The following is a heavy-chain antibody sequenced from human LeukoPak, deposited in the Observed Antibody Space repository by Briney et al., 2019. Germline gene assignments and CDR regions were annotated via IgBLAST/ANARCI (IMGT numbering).Heavy chain of an antibody. Sequence: SVKVSCKASGGTFSSYAISWVRQAPGQGLEWMGGIIPIFGTANYAQRFQGRVTITADESTSTAYMELSSLRSEDTAVYYCARARYCSSTSCYSDPYYFDYWGQGTLVTVSS. CDR3: ARARYCSSTSCYSDPYYFDY. J-gene: IGHJ4*02. V-gene: IGHV1-69*01. CDR1: GGTFSSYA. CDR2: IIPIFGTA. D-gene: IGHD2-2*01.